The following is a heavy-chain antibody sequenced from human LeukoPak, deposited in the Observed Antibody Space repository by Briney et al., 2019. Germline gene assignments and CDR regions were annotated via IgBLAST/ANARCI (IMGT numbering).Heavy chain of an antibody. CDR3: TWMATIFTVDY. Sequence: GSLRLSCVLSGLTFSDAWMSWVRQAPGKGLEWVGRIRNDRITDYAAPVQGRFSISRDNSKNTFYLQMNSLRTEDTGMYFCTWMATIFTVDYWGQGALVTVSS. V-gene: IGHV3-15*01. D-gene: IGHD5-12*01. CDR2: IRNDRIT. CDR1: GLTFSDAW. J-gene: IGHJ4*02.